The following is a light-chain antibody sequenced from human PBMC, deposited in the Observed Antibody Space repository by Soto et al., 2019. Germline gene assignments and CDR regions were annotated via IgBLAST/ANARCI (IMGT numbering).Light chain of an antibody. CDR3: QQYIRWPLT. Sequence: EIVMTQSPATLSVSPGERPTLSCRASQSVSSNLAWYQQKPGQXPSXXIYGASTRATGTPARFSGSGSGTELTLTISSLQSEDCEVYDGQQYIRWPLTFGGGTKVDIK. CDR1: QSVSSN. J-gene: IGKJ4*01. CDR2: GAS. V-gene: IGKV3-15*01.